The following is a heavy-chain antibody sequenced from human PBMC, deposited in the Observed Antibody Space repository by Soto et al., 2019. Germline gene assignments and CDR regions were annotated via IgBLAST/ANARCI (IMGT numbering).Heavy chain of an antibody. J-gene: IGHJ5*02. CDR1: GFTFSSYG. D-gene: IGHD1-1*01. Sequence: GGSLRLSCAASGFTFSSYGMHWVRQAPGKGLEWVAVIWYDGSNKYYADSVKGRFTISRDNSKNTLYLQMNSLRAEDTAVYYCARGRLVRDWLDPWGQGTLVTVSS. V-gene: IGHV3-33*01. CDR3: ARGRLVRDWLDP. CDR2: IWYDGSNK.